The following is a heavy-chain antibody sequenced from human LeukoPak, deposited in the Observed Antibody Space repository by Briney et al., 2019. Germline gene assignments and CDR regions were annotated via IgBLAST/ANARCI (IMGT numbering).Heavy chain of an antibody. CDR3: ARVSQRWLQPDAFDI. CDR2: IYYSGST. Sequence: SETLSLTCTVSGGSISSYYWSWIRQPPGKGLEWIGYIYYSGSTNYNPSLKSRVTISVDTSKNQFSLKLSSVTAADTAVYYCARVSQRWLQPDAFDIWGQGTMVTVSS. V-gene: IGHV4-59*01. CDR1: GGSISSYY. D-gene: IGHD5-24*01. J-gene: IGHJ3*02.